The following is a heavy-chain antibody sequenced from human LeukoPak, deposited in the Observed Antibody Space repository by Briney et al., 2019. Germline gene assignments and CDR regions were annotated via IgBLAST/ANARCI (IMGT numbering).Heavy chain of an antibody. V-gene: IGHV3-48*01. Sequence: GGSLRLSCAASGFTFSSYSMNWVRQAPGKGLEWVSYISSSSSTIYYADSVKGRFTISRDNAKNSPYLQMNSLRAEDTAVYYCARGRIVGATDFDYWGQGTLVTVSS. J-gene: IGHJ4*02. CDR1: GFTFSSYS. CDR2: ISSSSSTI. D-gene: IGHD1-26*01. CDR3: ARGRIVGATDFDY.